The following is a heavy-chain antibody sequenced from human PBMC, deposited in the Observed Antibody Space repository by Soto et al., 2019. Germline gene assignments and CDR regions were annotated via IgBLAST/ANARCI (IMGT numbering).Heavy chain of an antibody. CDR1: GYTFTSYG. Sequence: APVKLSCKASGYTFTSYGISWVRQANGQGLEWMGWISAYNGNTNYAQKLQGRVTMTTDTSTSTAYMELRSLRSDDTAVYYCARGPYCSGGSCSLAEYFQHWGQGTLVTVSS. CDR2: ISAYNGNT. V-gene: IGHV1-18*01. J-gene: IGHJ1*01. CDR3: ARGPYCSGGSCSLAEYFQH. D-gene: IGHD2-15*01.